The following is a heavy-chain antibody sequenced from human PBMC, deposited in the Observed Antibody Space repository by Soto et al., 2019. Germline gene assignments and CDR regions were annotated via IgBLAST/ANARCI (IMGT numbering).Heavy chain of an antibody. D-gene: IGHD3-9*01. J-gene: IGHJ3*02. CDR1: GYTFTSYG. CDR2: ISAYNGNT. Sequence: ASVKVSCKASGYTFTSYGISWVRQAPGQGLEWMGWISAYNGNTNYAQKLQGRVTMTTDTSTSTAYMELRSLRSDDTAVYYCARDRRGELRYFDWPATQDAFDIWGQGTMVTVSS. V-gene: IGHV1-18*01. CDR3: ARDRRGELRYFDWPATQDAFDI.